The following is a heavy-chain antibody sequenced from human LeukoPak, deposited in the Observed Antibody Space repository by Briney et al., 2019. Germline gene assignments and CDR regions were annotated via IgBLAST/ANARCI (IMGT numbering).Heavy chain of an antibody. D-gene: IGHD2/OR15-2a*01. CDR1: GFNFNDYY. CDR3: ARDIWNSHYYFDH. Sequence: GGSLRLSCAVSGFNFNDYYMAWIRQAPGKGLEWVSYISSRSRTIYYADSVKGRFTISRDNARSSLYLQMNSLRVEDTAVYYCARDIWNSHYYFDHWGQGILVTVSS. J-gene: IGHJ4*02. CDR2: ISSRSRTI. V-gene: IGHV3-11*01.